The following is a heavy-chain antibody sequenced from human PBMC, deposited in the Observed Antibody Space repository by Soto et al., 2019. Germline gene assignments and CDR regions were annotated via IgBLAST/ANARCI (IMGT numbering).Heavy chain of an antibody. CDR1: GGSISGYY. CDR2: IYYSGST. J-gene: IGHJ5*02. Sequence: ETLSLTCTVSGGSISGYYWSWIRQPPGKGLEWIGYIYYSGSTNYNPSLKSRVTISVDTSKNQFSLKLSSVTAADTAVYYCARGRYDFWSGNWFDPWGQGTLVTVSS. D-gene: IGHD3-3*01. CDR3: ARGRYDFWSGNWFDP. V-gene: IGHV4-59*01.